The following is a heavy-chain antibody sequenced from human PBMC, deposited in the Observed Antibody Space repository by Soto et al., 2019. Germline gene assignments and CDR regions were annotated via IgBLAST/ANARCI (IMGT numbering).Heavy chain of an antibody. CDR1: GAALNSGNYY. V-gene: IGHV4-31*03. J-gene: IGHJ5*02. Sequence: PSETLSLTCRVSGAALNSGNYYWSWIRQVPGKGLEWIGHIYVTGAVDYNPSLRDRITISQDTSERQFSLNLRLVTAADTAVYYCARLRIATNNYKWFDPWGQGTLANVSS. D-gene: IGHD2-21*01. CDR3: ARLRIATNNYKWFDP. CDR2: IYVTGAV.